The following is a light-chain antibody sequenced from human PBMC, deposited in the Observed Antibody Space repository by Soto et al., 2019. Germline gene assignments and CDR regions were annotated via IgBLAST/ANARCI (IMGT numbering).Light chain of an antibody. CDR3: MQALQPSYT. Sequence: DIVMTQSPLSLPVTPGEPASISCRFSQTLLHSNGYDYLDWYVQKPGQSPQLLIFLGSTRASGVPDRFSGSGSGTDFTLTINRVEAEDAGVYYCMQALQPSYTFGPGTKLEIK. CDR1: QTLLHSNGYDY. J-gene: IGKJ2*01. CDR2: LGS. V-gene: IGKV2-28*01.